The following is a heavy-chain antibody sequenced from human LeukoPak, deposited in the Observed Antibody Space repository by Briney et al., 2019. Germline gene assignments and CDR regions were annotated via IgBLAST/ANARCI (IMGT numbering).Heavy chain of an antibody. CDR1: GFTFSSYA. Sequence: GGXLXXSCAASGFTFSSYARSWVGQAPGKGGEGVSGLSGSGSATYYADSVKGGLTISRDNYKNTLYMQINSLRAEDTAVYYCAKDVSVYQLLLDAFDIWGQGTMVTVSS. CDR2: LSGSGSAT. CDR3: AKDVSVYQLLLDAFDI. V-gene: IGHV3-23*01. D-gene: IGHD2-2*01. J-gene: IGHJ3*02.